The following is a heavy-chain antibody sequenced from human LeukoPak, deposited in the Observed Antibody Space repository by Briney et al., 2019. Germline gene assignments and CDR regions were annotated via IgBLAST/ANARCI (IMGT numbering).Heavy chain of an antibody. Sequence: PGGSLRLSSAASGFTLSSHWMGWVRQAPGKGLEWVANIKQDGSEKYYVDSVKGRFTISRDNAKNSLYLQMNSLRAEDTAVYYCARDVADSGSLAWGQGTLVTVSS. CDR1: GFTLSSHW. J-gene: IGHJ5*02. CDR2: IKQDGSEK. V-gene: IGHV3-7*01. CDR3: ARDVADSGSLA. D-gene: IGHD1-26*01.